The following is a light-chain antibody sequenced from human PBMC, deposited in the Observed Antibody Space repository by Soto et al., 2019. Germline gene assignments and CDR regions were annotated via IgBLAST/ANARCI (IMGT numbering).Light chain of an antibody. V-gene: IGKV1-5*01. J-gene: IGKJ1*01. CDR3: QQHSSVWA. CDR2: DVS. Sequence: DIQMSQSPSTLSASVGDTITITCRASQSFGRWLAWYQQKPGKPPKLLIYDVSKLESGVPSRFSGTDLGAEFTLTINRVQPEDVATYYCQQHSSVWAFGQGTKVEIK. CDR1: QSFGRW.